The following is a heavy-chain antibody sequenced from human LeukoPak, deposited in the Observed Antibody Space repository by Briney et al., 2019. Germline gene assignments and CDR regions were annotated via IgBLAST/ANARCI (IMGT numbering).Heavy chain of an antibody. CDR1: GFTFSSFA. V-gene: IGHV3-23*01. CDR2: ISGSGDNT. CDR3: AKDRSRTVGYPVDS. J-gene: IGHJ4*02. D-gene: IGHD1-26*01. Sequence: GGSLRLSCAASGFTFSSFAMSWVRQAPGKGLQWVSGISGSGDNTYYADSVKGRFSISRDNSKNTLYVQMNSLRAEDTAVYYCAKDRSRTVGYPVDSWGQGTLVTVSS.